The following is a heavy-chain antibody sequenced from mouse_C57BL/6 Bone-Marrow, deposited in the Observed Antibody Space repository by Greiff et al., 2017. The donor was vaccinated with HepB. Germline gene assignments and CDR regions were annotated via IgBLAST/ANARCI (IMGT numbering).Heavy chain of an antibody. V-gene: IGHV1-50*01. CDR1: GYTFTSYW. J-gene: IGHJ2*01. Sequence: QVQLQQPGAELVKPGASVKLSCKASGYTFTSYWMQWVKQRPGQGLEWIGEIDPSDSYTNYNQKFKGKATLTVDTSSSTAYMQLSSLTSEDSAVYYCARRNSYYSILYYFDYWGQGTTLTVSS. D-gene: IGHD2-5*01. CDR3: ARRNSYYSILYYFDY. CDR2: IDPSDSYT.